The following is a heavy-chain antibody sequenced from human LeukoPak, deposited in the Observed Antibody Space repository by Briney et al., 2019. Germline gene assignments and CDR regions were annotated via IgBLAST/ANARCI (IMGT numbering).Heavy chain of an antibody. CDR3: ARGHSRYGDYVRFDY. Sequence: ASVKVSSKASRDTLSIYAICWVRQAPGQGLEWMGSIIPILVIANSTQKYQGRVSINADKSTSTAYMELSSLRSEDTAVYYCARGHSRYGDYVRFDYWGQGTLVIVSS. D-gene: IGHD4-17*01. V-gene: IGHV1-69*04. J-gene: IGHJ4*02. CDR1: RDTLSIYA. CDR2: IIPILVIA.